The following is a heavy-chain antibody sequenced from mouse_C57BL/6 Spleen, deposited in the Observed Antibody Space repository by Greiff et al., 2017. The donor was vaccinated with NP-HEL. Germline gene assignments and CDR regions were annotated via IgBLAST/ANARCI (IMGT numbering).Heavy chain of an antibody. CDR3: ARHGQLRLLAMDY. Sequence: EVKLVESGGGLVQPGGSLKLSCAASGFTFSDYYMYWVRQTPEKRLEWVAYISNGGGSTYYPDTVKGRFPISRDNAKNTLYLQMSRLKSEDTAMYYCARHGQLRLLAMDYWGQGTSVTVSS. CDR1: GFTFSDYY. D-gene: IGHD3-2*02. V-gene: IGHV5-12*01. CDR2: ISNGGGST. J-gene: IGHJ4*01.